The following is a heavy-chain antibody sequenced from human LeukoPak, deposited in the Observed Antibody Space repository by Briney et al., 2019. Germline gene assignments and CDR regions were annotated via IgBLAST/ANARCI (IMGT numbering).Heavy chain of an antibody. CDR3: VRDDDRPDNGLDY. D-gene: IGHD3-22*01. V-gene: IGHV3-66*01. CDR2: IYSGGST. J-gene: IGHJ4*02. Sequence: GGSLRLSCAASGFTVSNNYMTWVRQAPGKGLEWVSLIYSGGSTYYADSVKGRFTISSDNSKNTLYLQMNSLRAEDTAVYYCVRDDDRPDNGLDYWGQGTLVTVSS. CDR1: GFTVSNNY.